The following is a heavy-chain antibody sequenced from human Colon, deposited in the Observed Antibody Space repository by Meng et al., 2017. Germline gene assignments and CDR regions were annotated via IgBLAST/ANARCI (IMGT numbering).Heavy chain of an antibody. J-gene: IGHJ4*02. D-gene: IGHD5-24*01. V-gene: IGHV4-28*01. CDR2: IYYSGST. Sequence: QVQLPRPGPRLVTPSDTRSLPCAVSGYSISSSNSCVWIRQPPGKGLEWIGYIYYSGSTDYNPSLKSRVTMSVDTSKNQFSLKLSSVTAVDTAVYYCARKRDGYNPFDDWGQGTLVTVSS. CDR1: GYSISSSNS. CDR3: ARKRDGYNPFDD.